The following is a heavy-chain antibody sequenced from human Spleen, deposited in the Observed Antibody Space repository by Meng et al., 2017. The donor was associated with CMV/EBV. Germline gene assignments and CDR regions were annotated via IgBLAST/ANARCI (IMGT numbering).Heavy chain of an antibody. CDR2: IYSGANT. CDR3: ARDPSPYDFWSGYYIHYYYGMDV. D-gene: IGHD3-3*01. Sequence: LSLTCAASGVTVSSDFMAWVRQAPGKGLEWVSVIYSGANTYYADSVKGRYTISRDNPKNTLYLQMNSLRPEDTAIYYCARDPSPYDFWSGYYIHYYYGMDVWGQGTTVTVSS. CDR1: GVTVSSDF. J-gene: IGHJ6*02. V-gene: IGHV3-66*02.